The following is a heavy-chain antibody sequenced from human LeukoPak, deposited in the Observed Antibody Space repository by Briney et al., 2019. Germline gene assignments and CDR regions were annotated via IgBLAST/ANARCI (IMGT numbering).Heavy chain of an antibody. CDR1: GFTFSSYA. CDR3: ARDSSGYYFATYYFDY. J-gene: IGHJ4*02. Sequence: GGSLRLSCAASGFTFSSYAMSWVRQAPGKGLEWVSYISSSSSTIYYADSVKGRFTISRDNAKNSLYLQMNSLRAEDTAVYYCARDSSGYYFATYYFDYWGQGTLVTVSS. V-gene: IGHV3-48*04. CDR2: ISSSSSTI. D-gene: IGHD3-22*01.